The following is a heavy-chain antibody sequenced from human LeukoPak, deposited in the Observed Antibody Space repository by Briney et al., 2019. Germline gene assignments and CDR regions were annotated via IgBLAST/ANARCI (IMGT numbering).Heavy chain of an antibody. D-gene: IGHD2-2*01. V-gene: IGHV3-23*01. CDR1: GFTFSSYS. J-gene: IGHJ4*02. CDR3: VKDPGYQVVYCFDY. Sequence: QPGGSLRLSCAASGFTFSSYSMSWVRQAPGKGLEWVSGISGSGGSTDYADSVKGRFTISRDNSKNTLHLQMNSLRVEDTAVYYCVKDPGYQVVYCFDYWGQGTLVTVSS. CDR2: ISGSGGST.